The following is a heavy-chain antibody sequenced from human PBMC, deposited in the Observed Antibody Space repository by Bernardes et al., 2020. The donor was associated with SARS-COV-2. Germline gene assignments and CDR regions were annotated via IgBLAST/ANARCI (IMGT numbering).Heavy chain of an antibody. V-gene: IGHV3-23*01. D-gene: IGHD6-6*01. CDR2: ISAIGGST. Sequence: GGSLRLSCVASGFTFSKTAMTWVRQVPGKGLEWVSAISAIGGSTYYAESVKGRFTISRDNSRNTLYLEMNSLRAEDTAVYYCSKNAKYSSSSMEVWGQGTTVTVS. J-gene: IGHJ6*02. CDR1: GFTFSKTA. CDR3: SKNAKYSSSSMEV.